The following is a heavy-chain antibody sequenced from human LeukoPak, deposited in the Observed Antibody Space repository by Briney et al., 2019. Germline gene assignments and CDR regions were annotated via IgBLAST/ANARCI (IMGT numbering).Heavy chain of an antibody. CDR3: TGYRGIWGPQAFDI. CDR1: GFTFSDYY. J-gene: IGHJ3*02. CDR2: ISSSGRTI. Sequence: PGGALRLSCAESGFTFSDYYMSWVRQAPGKGVEWGSYISSSGRTIYYADSVKGQNTISRDNAKKSLYLQKNSLRAEDTAVYYCTGYRGIWGPQAFDICGQGTIITVSS. V-gene: IGHV3-11*04. D-gene: IGHD3-16*01.